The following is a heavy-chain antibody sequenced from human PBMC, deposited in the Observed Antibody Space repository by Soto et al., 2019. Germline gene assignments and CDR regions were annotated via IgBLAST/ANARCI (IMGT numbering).Heavy chain of an antibody. J-gene: IGHJ6*02. Sequence: EVQLLESGGGLVQPGWSLTLSCVASGFRLNTYAMSWVRQAPGKGLEWVSTIDRGGGTYYADSVKGRCTISRDISKSTLYRQMNSLRVEDTALYYCVTTYRETYYYQGMDVWGQGTTVTVSS. CDR3: VTTYRETYYYQGMDV. D-gene: IGHD2-21*01. CDR1: GFRLNTYA. CDR2: IDRGGGT. V-gene: IGHV3-23*01.